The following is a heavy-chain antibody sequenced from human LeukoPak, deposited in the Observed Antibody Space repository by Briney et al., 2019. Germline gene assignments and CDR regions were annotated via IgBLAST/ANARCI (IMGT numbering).Heavy chain of an antibody. CDR2: ISSSGSTI. CDR1: GFTFSTYA. J-gene: IGHJ6*03. CDR3: ARDRFATDSSGYYYHYYYYMDV. D-gene: IGHD3-22*01. V-gene: IGHV3-48*03. Sequence: GGSLRLSCAASGFTFSTYAMNWVRQAPGKGLEWVSYISSSGSTIYYADSVKGRFTISRDNAKNSLYLQMNSLRAEDTAVYYCARDRFATDSSGYYYHYYYYMDVWGKWTTVTVSS.